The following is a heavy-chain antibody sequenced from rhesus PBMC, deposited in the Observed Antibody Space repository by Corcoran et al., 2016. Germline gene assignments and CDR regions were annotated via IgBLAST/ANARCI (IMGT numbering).Heavy chain of an antibody. CDR3: ARDRGRSSSPLYNRFDV. CDR1: GGSFSSSW. Sequence: QVQLQESGPGLVKPSETLSLTCAVSGGSFSSSWWSWLRQPPGKGLVGIGEMNGNSGSTNNNPSLKSRVTISKDASKNQFSLKLSSVTAADTAVYYCARDRGRSSSPLYNRFDVWGPGVLVTVSS. J-gene: IGHJ5-1*01. D-gene: IGHD6-43*01. CDR2: MNGNSGST. V-gene: IGHV4-80*01.